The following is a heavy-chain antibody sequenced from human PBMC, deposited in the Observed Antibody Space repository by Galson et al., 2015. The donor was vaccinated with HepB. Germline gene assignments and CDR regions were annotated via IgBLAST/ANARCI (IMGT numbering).Heavy chain of an antibody. J-gene: IGHJ3*02. D-gene: IGHD1-26*01. V-gene: IGHV3-30*04. Sequence: SLRLSCAASGFTFSSYAMHWVRQAPGKGLEWVAVISYDGSNKYYADSVKGRFTISRDNSKNTLYLQMNSLRAVDTAVYYCARVRHKWSLPLGLLDAFDIWGQGTMVTVSS. CDR1: GFTFSSYA. CDR3: ARVRHKWSLPLGLLDAFDI. CDR2: ISYDGSNK.